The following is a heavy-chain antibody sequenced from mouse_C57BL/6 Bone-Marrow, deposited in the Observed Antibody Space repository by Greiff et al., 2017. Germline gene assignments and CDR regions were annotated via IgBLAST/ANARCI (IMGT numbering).Heavy chain of an antibody. V-gene: IGHV14-3*01. CDR1: GFNIKNTY. D-gene: IGHD3-2*02. J-gene: IGHJ3*01. Sequence: VQLKESVAELVRPGASVKLSCTASGFNIKNTYMHWVKQRPEQGLEWIGRIDPANGNTKYAPKFQGKATITADTSSNTAYLQLSSLTSEDTAIDYCARSPDSSGYLAWFAYWGQGTLVTVSA. CDR2: IDPANGNT. CDR3: ARSPDSSGYLAWFAY.